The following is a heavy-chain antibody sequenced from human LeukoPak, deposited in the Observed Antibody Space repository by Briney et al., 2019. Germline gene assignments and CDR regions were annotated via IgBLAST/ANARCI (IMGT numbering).Heavy chain of an antibody. CDR1: GGTFSSNA. J-gene: IGHJ4*02. Sequence: SVKVSCKASGGTFSSNAISWVRQAPGQGLEWMGGIIPIFGTANYAQKFQGRVTITTDESTSTAYMELSSLRSEDTAVYYCARVGYGGNWDYFDYWGQGTLVTVSS. CDR3: ARVGYGGNWDYFDY. CDR2: IIPIFGTA. D-gene: IGHD4-23*01. V-gene: IGHV1-69*05.